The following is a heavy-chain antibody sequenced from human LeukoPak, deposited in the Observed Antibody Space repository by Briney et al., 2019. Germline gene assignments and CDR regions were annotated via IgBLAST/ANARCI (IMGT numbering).Heavy chain of an antibody. D-gene: IGHD2-8*01. CDR2: INSDASST. V-gene: IGHV3-74*01. CDR3: ASVQGHPPNGLDV. J-gene: IGHJ3*01. Sequence: PGGSLRLSCAASGFTFSSYWMHWVRQAPGKGLVWVSRINSDASSTSYADSVKGRFTISRDNAKNTLYLQMNSLRAEDTAVYYCASVQGHPPNGLDVWGQGTMVTVSS. CDR1: GFTFSSYW.